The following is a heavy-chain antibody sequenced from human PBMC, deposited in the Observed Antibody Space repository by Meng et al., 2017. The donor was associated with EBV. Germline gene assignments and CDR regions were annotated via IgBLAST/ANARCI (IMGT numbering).Heavy chain of an antibody. V-gene: IGHV1-18*01. CDR2: ISAYNGDT. CDR1: GYTFSSFG. Sequence: VPLVQAGAEVKKPGASVKVSCKASGYTFSSFGISWVRQAPGQGPEWMGWISAYNGDTKYAQKFQGRVTVTTDTSTSTAYMELRSLRRDDTAVYYCARGMRNFNFWGQGTLVTVSS. CDR3: ARGMRNFNF. J-gene: IGHJ4*02.